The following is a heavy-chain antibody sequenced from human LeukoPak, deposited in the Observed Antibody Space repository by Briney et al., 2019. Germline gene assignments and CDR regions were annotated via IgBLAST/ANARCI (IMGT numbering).Heavy chain of an antibody. CDR2: ISGSGGST. CDR1: GFTFSSYA. CDR3: AKGGNGSSVLDV. J-gene: IGHJ6*04. V-gene: IGHV3-23*01. Sequence: GGSLSLSCAASGFTFSSYAMSWVRQAPGKGLEWVSAISGSGGSTYYADSVKGRFTISRDNSKNTLSLQMNSLRAEDTAVYYCAKGGNGSSVLDVWGKGTTVTVSS. D-gene: IGHD6-6*01.